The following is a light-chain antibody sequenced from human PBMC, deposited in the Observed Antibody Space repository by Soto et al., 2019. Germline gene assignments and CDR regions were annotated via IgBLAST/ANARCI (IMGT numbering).Light chain of an antibody. CDR3: QSYASSLIGVV. CDR1: SANIGGGYD. J-gene: IGLJ2*01. CDR2: GDT. Sequence: QSVLTQPPSVSGAPGQRVTISCTGSSANIGGGYDVHWYQQLPGTAPKLLIYGDTNRPSGVPDRFSGSKSGTSASLAITGLQAEDEADYYCQSYASSLIGVVFGGGTQLTVL. V-gene: IGLV1-40*01.